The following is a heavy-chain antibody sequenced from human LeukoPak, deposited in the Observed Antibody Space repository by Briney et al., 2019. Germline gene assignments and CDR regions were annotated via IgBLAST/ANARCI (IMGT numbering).Heavy chain of an antibody. Sequence: GESLKISCEGSGYSFGTYWIAWVRQMPGKGLEFMGIIYPRDSDTRYSPSFQGQVTISADESISTAYLQWSRLKASDTATYFCARSSGPEYHFDYWGQGTLLTVSS. CDR3: ARSSGPEYHFDY. J-gene: IGHJ4*02. CDR2: IYPRDSDT. V-gene: IGHV5-51*01. CDR1: GYSFGTYW. D-gene: IGHD3-22*01.